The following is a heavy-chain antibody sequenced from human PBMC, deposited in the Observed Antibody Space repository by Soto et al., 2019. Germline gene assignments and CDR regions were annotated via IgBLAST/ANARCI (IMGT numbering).Heavy chain of an antibody. J-gene: IGHJ6*02. V-gene: IGHV4-30-2*01. CDR3: AATVFGEYSHYALDV. Sequence: QLQLQESGSGLVKPSQTLSLTCAVSGDSITSVGYSWSWIRQPPGKALEWIGYIYHTGTTYYTAALKRRVTIALDRSKNQISLSLNSVTAADTAVYYCAATVFGEYSHYALDVWGQGTTVTVSS. CDR1: GDSITSVGYS. CDR2: IYHTGTT. D-gene: IGHD3-3*01.